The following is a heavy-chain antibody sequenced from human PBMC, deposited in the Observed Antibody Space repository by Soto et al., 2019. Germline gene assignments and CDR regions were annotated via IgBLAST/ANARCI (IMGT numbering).Heavy chain of an antibody. Sequence: QVQLKESGPGLVKPSQTLSLTCTVSGGSISSGGYYWSWLRQHPGKGLEWIGYIYYSGSTYYNPSLQSQVTISVDTTKHQFSLKLSSVTAAVTAVYYCASSTSYYDSSGYGWYFDLWGRGPLVTVSS. CDR1: GGSISSGGYY. CDR2: IYYSGST. CDR3: ASSTSYYDSSGYGWYFDL. J-gene: IGHJ2*01. D-gene: IGHD3-22*01. V-gene: IGHV4-31*01.